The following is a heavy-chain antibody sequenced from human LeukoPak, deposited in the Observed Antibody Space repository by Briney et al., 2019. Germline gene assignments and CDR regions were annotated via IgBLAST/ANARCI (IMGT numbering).Heavy chain of an antibody. J-gene: IGHJ4*02. CDR1: GYSISSGYY. CDR2: IYHSGST. V-gene: IGHV4-38-2*02. D-gene: IGHD3-3*01. Sequence: SETLSLTCTVSGYSISSGYYWGWIRQPPGKGLEWIGSIYHSGSTYYNPSLKSRVTMSVDTSKNQFSLKLSSVTAADTAVYYCAREGYYDFWTPAYYFDNWGQGTLVTVSS. CDR3: AREGYYDFWTPAYYFDN.